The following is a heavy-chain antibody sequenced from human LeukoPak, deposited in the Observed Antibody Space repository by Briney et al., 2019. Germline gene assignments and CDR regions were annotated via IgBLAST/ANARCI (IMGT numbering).Heavy chain of an antibody. D-gene: IGHD3-3*01. Sequence: GGSLRLSCAASGFTFSSYAMSWVRQAPGKGLEWVSSISSSSSYIYYADSVKGRFTISRDNAKNSLYLQMNSLRAEDTAVYYCARDKGDYYDFWSGYYTADYWGQGTLVTVSS. CDR3: ARDKGDYYDFWSGYYTADY. V-gene: IGHV3-21*01. CDR2: ISSSSSYI. J-gene: IGHJ4*02. CDR1: GFTFSSYA.